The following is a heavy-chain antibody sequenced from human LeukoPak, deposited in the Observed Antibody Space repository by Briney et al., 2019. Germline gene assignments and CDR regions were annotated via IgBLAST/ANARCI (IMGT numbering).Heavy chain of an antibody. CDR1: GFTVSSNY. CDR2: IYSGGST. CDR3: ARDGVVRGVTVHFDY. D-gene: IGHD3-10*01. J-gene: IGHJ4*02. V-gene: IGHV3-66*01. Sequence: GGSLRLSCAASGFTVSSNYMSWVRQAPGKGLEWVSVIYSGGSTYYADSVKGRFTISRDNSKNTLYLQMNSLRAEDTAVYYCARDGVVRGVTVHFDYWGQGTLVTVSS.